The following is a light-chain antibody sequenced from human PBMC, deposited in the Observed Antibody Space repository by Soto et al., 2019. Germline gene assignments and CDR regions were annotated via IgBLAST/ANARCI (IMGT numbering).Light chain of an antibody. CDR3: QQTFYSPRT. CDR1: QSVISDF. Sequence: EIVLTQSPGTLSLSPGETASLSCLASQSVISDFLAWYQQKSGQPPRLLIYDASRRATGIPARFSGGGSGTAFTLTISRVEPEDSAVYFCQQTFYSPRTFGQGTRLEI. J-gene: IGKJ2*01. V-gene: IGKV3-20*01. CDR2: DAS.